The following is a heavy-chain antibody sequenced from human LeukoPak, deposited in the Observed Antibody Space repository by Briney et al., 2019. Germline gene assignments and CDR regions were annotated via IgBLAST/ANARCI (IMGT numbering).Heavy chain of an antibody. CDR3: ASLTTMIESDAFDI. D-gene: IGHD3-22*01. CDR2: INSDGSST. CDR1: GFTFSSYW. Sequence: GGSLTLSCAASGFTFSSYWMHWVRQAPGKGLVWVSRINSDGSSTSYADSVKGRFTISRDNAKNTLYLQMNSLRAEDTAVYYCASLTTMIESDAFDIWGQGTMVTLSS. J-gene: IGHJ3*02. V-gene: IGHV3-74*01.